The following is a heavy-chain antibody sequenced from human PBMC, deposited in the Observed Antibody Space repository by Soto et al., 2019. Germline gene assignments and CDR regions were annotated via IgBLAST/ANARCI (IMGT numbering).Heavy chain of an antibody. D-gene: IGHD1-1*01. CDR2: ISAHNGNT. CDR1: GYIFTTYG. CDR3: ARGRYGDY. J-gene: IGHJ4*02. Sequence: QVHLVQSGAEVKKPGASVKVSCKGSGYIFTTYGITWVRQAPGQGLEWMGWISAHNGNTHYEQKLQGRVTMTRDTSTSTAYRELRNLRSDDTAVYYCARGRYGDYWGQGALVTVSS. V-gene: IGHV1-18*01.